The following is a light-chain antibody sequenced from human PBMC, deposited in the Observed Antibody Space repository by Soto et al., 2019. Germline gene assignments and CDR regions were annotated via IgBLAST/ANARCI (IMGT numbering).Light chain of an antibody. J-gene: IGLJ1*01. Sequence: QSALTQPASVSGSPGQSIAISCTGTSSDVGGYNYVSWYQQHPGKAPKLMIYDVSNRPSGVSNRFSDSKSGNTASLTISGLQAEDEADYYCCSYTTSSTYVFGTGTKLTVL. CDR1: SSDVGGYNY. V-gene: IGLV2-14*03. CDR2: DVS. CDR3: CSYTTSSTYV.